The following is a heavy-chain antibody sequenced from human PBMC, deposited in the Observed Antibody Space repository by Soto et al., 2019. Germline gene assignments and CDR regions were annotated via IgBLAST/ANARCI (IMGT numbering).Heavy chain of an antibody. J-gene: IGHJ3*02. D-gene: IGHD5-12*01. V-gene: IGHV3-30*03. CDR1: GFTFRSYG. CDR2: ISYDGRNK. CDR3: ATVLLRLAHDDAFDI. Sequence: QVQLVETGGGVVQHGRYLRLSCAASGFTFRSYGMPWVRQAPGKGLEWVAVISYDGRNKYYADSVKGGFTNYTDNSKNALYVQMNSLSDEAAAVYYCATVLLRLAHDDAFDIWGQGTMVTVSS.